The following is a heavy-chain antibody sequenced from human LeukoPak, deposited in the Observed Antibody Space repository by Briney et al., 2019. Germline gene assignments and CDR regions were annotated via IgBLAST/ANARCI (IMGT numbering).Heavy chain of an antibody. J-gene: IGHJ3*02. CDR2: IYYSGST. V-gene: IGHV4-59*08. CDR3: ARQAHSDSSGYNDAFDI. CDR1: GGSISSYY. Sequence: PSETLSLTCTVTGGSISSYYWSWIRQPPGKGLEWIGYIYYSGSTNYNPSLKSRVTISVDTSKNQFSLKLSSVTAADTAVYYCARQAHSDSSGYNDAFDIWGQGTMVTVSS. D-gene: IGHD3-22*01.